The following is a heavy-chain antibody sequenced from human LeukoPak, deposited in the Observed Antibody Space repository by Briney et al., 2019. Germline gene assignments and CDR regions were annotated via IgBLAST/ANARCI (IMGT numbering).Heavy chain of an antibody. Sequence: PSETLSLTCTVSGESITYYYWSWIRQPARKGLEWIGRIYSSGSTNYNPSLKSRVTMSLDTSKKQFSLKLTSVTAADTAVYYCARHKGGYTVYYFDYWGQGTLVTVSS. CDR1: GESITYYY. CDR2: IYSSGST. J-gene: IGHJ4*02. CDR3: ARHKGGYTVYYFDY. D-gene: IGHD5-12*01. V-gene: IGHV4-4*07.